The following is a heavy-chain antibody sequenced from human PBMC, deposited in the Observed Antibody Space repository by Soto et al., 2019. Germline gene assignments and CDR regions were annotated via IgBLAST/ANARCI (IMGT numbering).Heavy chain of an antibody. CDR1: GGTFNSYG. V-gene: IGHV1-69*01. Sequence: QVQLVQSGAEVKKPGSSVKVSCKASGGTFNSYGINWVRQAPGRGLEWMGGIIPIFGTANYAQNFQGRVTITADESTGTGYMELSSLRSEDTAVYYCASSLVRNWFDPWGQGTLVTVSS. CDR2: IIPIFGTA. D-gene: IGHD2-8*02. CDR3: ASSLVRNWFDP. J-gene: IGHJ5*02.